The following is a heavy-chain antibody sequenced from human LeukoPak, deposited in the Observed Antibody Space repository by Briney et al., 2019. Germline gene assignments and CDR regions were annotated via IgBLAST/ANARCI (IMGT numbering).Heavy chain of an antibody. CDR3: ARDPNGGSYLSN. J-gene: IGHJ4*02. CDR2: ISSSSSYI. D-gene: IGHD2-15*01. CDR1: GFTFSSYS. V-gene: IGHV3-21*01. Sequence: PGGSLRLSCAASGFTFSSYSMNWVRQAPGKGLEWVSSISSSSSYIYYADSVKGRFTISRDNAKNSLYLQMNSLGAEDTAVYYCARDPNGGSYLSNWGQGTLVTVSS.